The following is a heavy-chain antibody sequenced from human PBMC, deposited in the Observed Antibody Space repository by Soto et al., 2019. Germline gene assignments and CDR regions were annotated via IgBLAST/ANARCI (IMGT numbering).Heavy chain of an antibody. D-gene: IGHD6-13*01. V-gene: IGHV4-30-2*01. CDR2: IYHSGST. J-gene: IGHJ4*02. CDR3: ARGIAAAGTGFDY. Sequence: SETLSLTCAVSGGSISSGGYSWSWIRQPPGKGLEWIGYIYHSGSTYYNPSLKSRVTISVDRSKNQFSLKLSSVTAADTAVYYCARGIAAAGTGFDYWGQGTLVTV. CDR1: GGSISSGGYS.